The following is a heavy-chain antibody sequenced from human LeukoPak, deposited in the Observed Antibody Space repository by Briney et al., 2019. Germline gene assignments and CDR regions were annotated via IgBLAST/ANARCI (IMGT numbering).Heavy chain of an antibody. CDR2: VRHKVYGGTT. V-gene: IGHV3-49*04. CDR3: TRGDGPPNWYFDL. CDR1: GFTFSSHA. Sequence: GGSLRLSCAASGFTFSSHAMSWVRQAPGKGLEWIGFVRHKVYGGTTEYAASVKGRFTFSRDDSKGIAYLQMNSLKTEDTAVYYCTRGDGPPNWYFDLWGRGTLVTVSS. D-gene: IGHD4-17*01. J-gene: IGHJ2*01.